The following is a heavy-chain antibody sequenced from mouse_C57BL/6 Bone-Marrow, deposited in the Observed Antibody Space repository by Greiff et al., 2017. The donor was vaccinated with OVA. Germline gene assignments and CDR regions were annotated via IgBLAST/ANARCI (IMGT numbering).Heavy chain of an antibody. Sequence: EVQRVESGPELVKPGASVKIPCKASGYTFTDYNMDWVKQSHGKSLEWIGDINPNNGGTIYNQKFKGKATLTVDKSSSTAYMELRSLTSEDTAVYYCAKSIGYGFAWFAYWGQGTLVTVSA. D-gene: IGHD2-10*02. J-gene: IGHJ3*01. V-gene: IGHV1-18*01. CDR3: AKSIGYGFAWFAY. CDR1: GYTFTDYN. CDR2: INPNNGGT.